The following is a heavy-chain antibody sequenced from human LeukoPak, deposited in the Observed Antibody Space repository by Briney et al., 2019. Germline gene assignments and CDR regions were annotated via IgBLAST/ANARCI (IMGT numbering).Heavy chain of an antibody. CDR1: GGSFSGYY. CDR3: ASSYSSGWHDAFDI. J-gene: IGHJ3*02. CDR2: INHSGST. V-gene: IGHV4-34*01. Sequence: SETLSLTCAVYGGSFSGYYWSWSRQPPGKGLEWIGEINHSGSTNYNPSLKSRVTISVDTSKNQFSLKLSSVAAADTAVYYCASSYSSGWHDAFDIWGQGTMVTVSS. D-gene: IGHD6-19*01.